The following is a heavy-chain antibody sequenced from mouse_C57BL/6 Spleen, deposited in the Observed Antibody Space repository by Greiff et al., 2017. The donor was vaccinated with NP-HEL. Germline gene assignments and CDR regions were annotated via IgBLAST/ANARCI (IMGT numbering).Heavy chain of an antibody. V-gene: IGHV1-80*01. CDR2: IYPGDGDT. Sequence: VQLQQSGAELVKPGASVKISCKASGYAFSSHWMNWVKQRPGKGLEWIGQIYPGDGDTNYNGKFKGKATLTADKSSSTAYMQLSSLTSEDSAVYFCARGSYYGSSYGFAYWGQGTLVTVSA. D-gene: IGHD1-1*01. CDR1: GYAFSSHW. CDR3: ARGSYYGSSYGFAY. J-gene: IGHJ3*01.